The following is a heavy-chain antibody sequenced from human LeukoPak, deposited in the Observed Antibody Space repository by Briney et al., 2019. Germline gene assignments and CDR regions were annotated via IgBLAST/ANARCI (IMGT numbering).Heavy chain of an antibody. CDR3: VRGIQLWLTALDY. Sequence: ASVKVSCKASGYTFTGYYMHWVRQAPGQGLEWMGWINPNSGGTNYAQKFQGRVTMTRDTSISTAYMELSRLRSDDTAVYYCVRGIQLWLTALDYWGQGTLVTVSS. V-gene: IGHV1-2*02. D-gene: IGHD5-18*01. CDR2: INPNSGGT. J-gene: IGHJ4*02. CDR1: GYTFTGYY.